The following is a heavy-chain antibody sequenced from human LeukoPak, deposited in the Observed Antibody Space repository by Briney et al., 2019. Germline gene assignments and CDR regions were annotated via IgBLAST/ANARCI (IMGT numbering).Heavy chain of an antibody. CDR1: GGSISSYY. CDR2: IYYSGST. J-gene: IGHJ6*04. D-gene: IGHD2-2*02. V-gene: IGHV4-59*01. CDR3: ARNGKERYCSSTSCYIYYYYGMDV. Sequence: SETLSLPCTVSGGSISSYYWSWIRQPPGKGLEWIGYIYYSGSTNYNPSLKSRVTISVDTSKNQFSLKLSSVTAADTAVYYCARNGKERYCSSTSCYIYYYYGMDVWGKGTTVTVSS.